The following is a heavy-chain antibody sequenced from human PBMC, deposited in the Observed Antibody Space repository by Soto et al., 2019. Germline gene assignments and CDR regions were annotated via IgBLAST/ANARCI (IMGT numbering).Heavy chain of an antibody. CDR3: ASGYYYGSGSYFPSDY. Sequence: QVQLQQWGAGLLKPSETLSLTCAVYGGSFSGYYWSWIRQPPGKGLEWIGEINHSGSNNYNPSLKSRVTIDVGTSKHQFSLQLSAVTAADTAVYYCASGYYYGSGSYFPSDYWGQGTLVTVSS. CDR2: INHSGSN. D-gene: IGHD3-10*01. J-gene: IGHJ4*02. CDR1: GGSFSGYY. V-gene: IGHV4-34*01.